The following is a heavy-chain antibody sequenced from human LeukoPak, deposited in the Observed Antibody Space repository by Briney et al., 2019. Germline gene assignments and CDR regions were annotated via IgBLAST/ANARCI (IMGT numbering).Heavy chain of an antibody. Sequence: GASVKVSCKASGYTFTGYYMHWVRQAPGQGLEWMGWINPNSSGTNYAQKFQGRVTMTRDTSISTAYMELSRLRSDDTAVYYCASKDRSGWYGEGIFDYWGQGTLVTVSS. V-gene: IGHV1-2*02. D-gene: IGHD6-19*01. CDR2: INPNSSGT. CDR1: GYTFTGYY. J-gene: IGHJ4*02. CDR3: ASKDRSGWYGEGIFDY.